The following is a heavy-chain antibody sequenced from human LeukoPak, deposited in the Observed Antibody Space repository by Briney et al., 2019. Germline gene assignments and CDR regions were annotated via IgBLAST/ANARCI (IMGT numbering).Heavy chain of an antibody. J-gene: IGHJ3*02. CDR2: ISSRSTYI. D-gene: IGHD6-19*01. Sequence: PGGSLRLSCAASGFTFSSYSMNWVRQAPGKGLEWVSSISSRSTYIYHADSVKGRFTISRDNAKNSLYLQMNSLRAEDTAVYYCARDLRQWLVLDAFDIWGQGTMVTVSS. CDR3: ARDLRQWLVLDAFDI. V-gene: IGHV3-21*01. CDR1: GFTFSSYS.